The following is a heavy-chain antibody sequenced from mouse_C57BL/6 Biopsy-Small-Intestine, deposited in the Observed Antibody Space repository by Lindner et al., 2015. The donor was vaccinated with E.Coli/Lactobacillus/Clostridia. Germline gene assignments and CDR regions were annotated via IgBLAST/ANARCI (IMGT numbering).Heavy chain of an antibody. CDR1: GYSFTGYY. V-gene: IGHV1-31*01. CDR3: AREGDSSGYGGYAMDY. D-gene: IGHD3-2*02. J-gene: IGHJ4*01. CDR2: IYPYNGVS. Sequence: EVQLQESGPELVKPGASVKISCKASGYSFTGYYMHWVKQSHGNILDWIGYIYPYNGVSSYNQKFKGKATLTVGKSSSTAYMELRSLTSEDSAVYYCAREGDSSGYGGYAMDYWGQGTSVTVSS.